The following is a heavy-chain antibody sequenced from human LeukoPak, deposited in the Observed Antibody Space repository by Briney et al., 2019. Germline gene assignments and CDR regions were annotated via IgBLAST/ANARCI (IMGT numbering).Heavy chain of an antibody. J-gene: IGHJ4*02. CDR1: GFTFSSYE. Sequence: GGSLRLSCAASGFTFSSYEMNWVRQAPGKGLEWVSYISSSGSTIYYADSVKGRFTISRDNAKNSLYLQMNSLRAEDTAVYYCARAVWLGYYFDYWGQGTLVTVSS. CDR3: ARAVWLGYYFDY. V-gene: IGHV3-48*03. D-gene: IGHD3-10*01. CDR2: ISSSGSTI.